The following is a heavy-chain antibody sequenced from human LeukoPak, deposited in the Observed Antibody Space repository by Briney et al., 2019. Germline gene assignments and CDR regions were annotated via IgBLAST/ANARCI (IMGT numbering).Heavy chain of an antibody. CDR1: GGSFSGYY. D-gene: IGHD3-22*01. CDR2: INHSGST. Sequence: SETLSLTCAVYGGSFSGYYWSWIRQPPGKGLEWIGEINHSGSTNYNPSLKSRVTISVDTSKNQFSLKLSSVTAADTAVYYCARASSSGYYYVTQPIFDYWGQGTLVTVSS. V-gene: IGHV4-34*01. CDR3: ARASSSGYYYVTQPIFDY. J-gene: IGHJ4*02.